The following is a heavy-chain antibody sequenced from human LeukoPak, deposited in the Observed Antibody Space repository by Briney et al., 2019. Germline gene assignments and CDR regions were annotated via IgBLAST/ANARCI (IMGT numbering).Heavy chain of an antibody. CDR1: GFTCNDFE. CDR3: ARDHGSSWKYYYYYYGMDV. D-gene: IGHD6-13*01. CDR2: ISSSSSYT. J-gene: IGHJ6*02. Sequence: GGSLRLSCAVSGFTCNDFEMNWVRQAPGKGLEWVSYISSSSSYTNYADSVKGRFTISRDNAKNSLYLQMNSLRAEDTAVYYCARDHGSSWKYYYYYYGMDVWGQGTTVTVSS. V-gene: IGHV3-11*06.